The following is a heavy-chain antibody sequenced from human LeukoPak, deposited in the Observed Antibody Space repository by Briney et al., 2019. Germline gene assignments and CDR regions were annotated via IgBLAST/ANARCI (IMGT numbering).Heavy chain of an antibody. V-gene: IGHV4-59*01. CDR1: GGSINNYY. CDR2: IYYSGTT. CDR3: ARSKYYFDY. J-gene: IGHJ4*02. D-gene: IGHD2/OR15-2a*01. Sequence: SETLSLTCTVSGGSINNYYWSWIRQPPGKGLEWIGYIYYSGTTNYNPSLRSRVTMSVDTSKKQFSLKLSSVTAADTAVYYCARSKYYFDYWGQGTLVTVSS.